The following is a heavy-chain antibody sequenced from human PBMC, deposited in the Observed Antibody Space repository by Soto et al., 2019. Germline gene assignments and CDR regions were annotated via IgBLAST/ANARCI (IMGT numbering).Heavy chain of an antibody. CDR3: ARVRQWLVRANNWFDP. J-gene: IGHJ5*02. Sequence: GGSLRLSCAASGFTFSSYWMSWVRQAPGKGLEWVANIKQDGSEKYYVDSVKGRFTISRDNAKNSLYLQMNSLRAEDTAVYYCARVRQWLVRANNWFDPWGQGTLVTVSS. CDR1: GFTFSSYW. CDR2: IKQDGSEK. D-gene: IGHD6-19*01. V-gene: IGHV3-7*01.